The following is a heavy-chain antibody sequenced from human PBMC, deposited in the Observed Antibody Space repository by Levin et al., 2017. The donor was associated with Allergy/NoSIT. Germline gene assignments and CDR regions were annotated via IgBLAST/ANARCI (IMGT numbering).Heavy chain of an antibody. Sequence: VASVKVSCKPSGGTFTTYTLSWVRQAPGQGLEWMGRIIPIDDITNYAQKFQGRVTIIADKATSTVYMELSSLRSEDTAVYYCMRDLKYSYGSVTGFDYWGQGTLVTVSS. CDR1: GGTFTTYT. V-gene: IGHV1-69*04. J-gene: IGHJ4*02. CDR2: IIPIDDIT. CDR3: MRDLKYSYGSVTGFDY. D-gene: IGHD5-18*01.